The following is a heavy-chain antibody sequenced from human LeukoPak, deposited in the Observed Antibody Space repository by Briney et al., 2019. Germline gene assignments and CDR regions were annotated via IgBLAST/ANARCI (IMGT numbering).Heavy chain of an antibody. V-gene: IGHV3-48*01. Sequence: PGGSLRLSCTASGFTFSSYSMNWLRQAPGKGQEWVSYISSGSSTIYYADSVKDRFTVSRDNVQNSLYLQMNSLRAEDPAVYHCARDPRGSGSYYVSAFDIWGQGTVVTVSS. CDR2: ISSGSSTI. CDR1: GFTFSSYS. J-gene: IGHJ3*02. CDR3: ARDPRGSGSYYVSAFDI. D-gene: IGHD3-10*01.